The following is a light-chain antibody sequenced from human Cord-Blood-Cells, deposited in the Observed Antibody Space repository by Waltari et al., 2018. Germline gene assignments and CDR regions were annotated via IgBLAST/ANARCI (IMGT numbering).Light chain of an antibody. CDR3: QSADSSGTYGV. J-gene: IGLJ3*02. CDR1: ALPKPY. CDR2: KDS. Sequence: SYELTQPPPVSVSPGQTSRTTCPGDALPKPYTYWYQQKPGQAPVLVIYKDSERPSGIPERFSGSSSGTTVTLTISGVQAEDEADYYCQSADSSGTYGVFGGGTKLTVL. V-gene: IGLV3-25*02.